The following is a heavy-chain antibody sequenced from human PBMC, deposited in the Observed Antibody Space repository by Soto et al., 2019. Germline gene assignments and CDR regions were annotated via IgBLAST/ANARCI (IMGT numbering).Heavy chain of an antibody. J-gene: IGHJ6*02. Sequence: VASVKVSCKASGYTFSSYGISWVRQAPGQGLEWMGWISAFNGNTNYVQRLQGRVTMTTDTSTSTAYMELRSLRSDDTAIYYCARGGDYYYGLDVWGQGTTVTVSS. D-gene: IGHD3-16*01. CDR1: GYTFSSYG. CDR2: ISAFNGNT. V-gene: IGHV1-18*01. CDR3: ARGGDYYYGLDV.